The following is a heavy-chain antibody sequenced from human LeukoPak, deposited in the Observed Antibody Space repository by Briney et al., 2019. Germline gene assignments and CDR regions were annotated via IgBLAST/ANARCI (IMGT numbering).Heavy chain of an antibody. CDR2: IYSGGDA. CDR1: GFTVSSNY. V-gene: IGHV3-53*01. CDR3: ARGSRGNFDY. D-gene: IGHD4-23*01. J-gene: IGHJ4*02. Sequence: GGSLRLSCAASGFTVSSNYMNWVRQAPGKGLEWVSIIYSGGDADYADSVRGRFTISRDNSKNTVHLQMNSLRAEDTAVYYCARGSRGNFDYWGQGTLVTVSS.